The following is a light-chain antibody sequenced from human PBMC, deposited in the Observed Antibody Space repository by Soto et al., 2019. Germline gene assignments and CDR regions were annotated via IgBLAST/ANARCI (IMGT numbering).Light chain of an antibody. V-gene: IGLV1-44*01. Sequence: QSVLTQPPSASGTPGQRVTISCSGSSSNIGSNTVNWYQQLPGTAPKLVIYSNNQRPSGVPDRFSGSKSGTSASLAISGLQSEDEADYYCVAWDDRLNGSEVFGGGTKVTVL. CDR1: SSNIGSNT. J-gene: IGLJ2*01. CDR3: VAWDDRLNGSEV. CDR2: SNN.